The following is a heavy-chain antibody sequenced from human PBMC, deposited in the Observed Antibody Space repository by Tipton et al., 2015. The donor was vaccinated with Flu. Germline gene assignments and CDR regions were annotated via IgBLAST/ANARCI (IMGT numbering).Heavy chain of an antibody. CDR1: GGSISSYY. CDR3: ARERTYYYGSGSYTNWFDP. J-gene: IGHJ5*02. CDR2: IYYSGST. V-gene: IGHV4-59*01. Sequence: TLSLTCTVSGGSISSYYWRWIRQPPGKGLEWIGYIYYSGSTNYNPSLKSRVTISVDTSKNQFSLKLSSVTAADTAVYYCARERTYYYGSGSYTNWFDPWGQGTLVTVSS. D-gene: IGHD3-10*01.